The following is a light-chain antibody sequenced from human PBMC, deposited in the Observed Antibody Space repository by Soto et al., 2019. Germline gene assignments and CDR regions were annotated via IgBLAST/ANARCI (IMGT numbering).Light chain of an antibody. CDR2: SNN. J-gene: IGLJ2*01. V-gene: IGLV1-47*02. CDR3: AAWDDSLGGRVV. CDR1: SSNIGSNY. Sequence: QSVLTQPPSASGTPGQRVTISCSGSSSNIGSNYGYWYQQLPGTAPKLLIHSNNQRPSGVPDRCSGSKSGTSASLAISGLRSEDEADYYCAAWDDSLGGRVVFGGGTKLTVL.